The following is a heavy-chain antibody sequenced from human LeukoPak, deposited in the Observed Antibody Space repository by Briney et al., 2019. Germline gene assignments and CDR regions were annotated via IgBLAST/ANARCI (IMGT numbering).Heavy chain of an antibody. J-gene: IGHJ4*02. V-gene: IGHV3-30*04. Sequence: GRSLRLSCAASGFTFSSYAMHWVRQAPGKGLEWVAVISYDGSNKYYADSVKGRFTISRDNSKNTLYPQMNSLRAEDTAVYYCARDYDFWSGPDYWGQGTLVTVSS. CDR2: ISYDGSNK. D-gene: IGHD3-3*01. CDR1: GFTFSSYA. CDR3: ARDYDFWSGPDY.